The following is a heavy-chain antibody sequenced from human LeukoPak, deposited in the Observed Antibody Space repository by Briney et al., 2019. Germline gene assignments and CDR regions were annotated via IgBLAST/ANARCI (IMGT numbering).Heavy chain of an antibody. J-gene: IGHJ4*02. V-gene: IGHV3-23*01. D-gene: IGHD3-22*01. CDR1: GFTSSIYA. Sequence: GGSLTLSWPASGFTSSIYAMSWVRQAPGKGLEWVSAISGSGGSTYYADSVKGRFTISRDNAKNSLYLQMNSLRAEDTAVYYCARGERYYYDGSGSSGDYWGQGTLVTVSS. CDR3: ARGERYYYDGSGSSGDY. CDR2: ISGSGGST.